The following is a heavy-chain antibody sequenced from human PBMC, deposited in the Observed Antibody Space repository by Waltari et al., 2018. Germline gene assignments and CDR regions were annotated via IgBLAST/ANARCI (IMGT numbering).Heavy chain of an antibody. Sequence: QVHLQESGPGLLKASATLSLTCGVSAYSINSGFYWGCIRQPPGKGLEWVATIYHDGTTYYNPSLKSRATISMDTSKNHFSLKLQSVTAADTAVYYCTRQVLGYCTSAACRRLESWGQGTLVTVSS. CDR1: AYSINSGFY. J-gene: IGHJ4*02. CDR3: TRQVLGYCTSAACRRLES. D-gene: IGHD2-2*03. CDR2: IYHDGTT. V-gene: IGHV4-38-2*01.